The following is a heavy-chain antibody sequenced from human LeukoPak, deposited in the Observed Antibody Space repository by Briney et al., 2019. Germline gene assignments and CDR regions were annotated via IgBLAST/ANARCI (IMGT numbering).Heavy chain of an antibody. Sequence: GGSLRLSCAASGFTFSSYSMSWFRQAPGKGLEWVSYISGSDGHRPYADSVKGRFTISRDNSKNTLYLQMNSLRAEDTAVYYCARALYSSGYTDYWGQGTLVTVSS. CDR2: ISGSDGHR. CDR1: GFTFSSYS. CDR3: ARALYSSGYTDY. J-gene: IGHJ4*02. V-gene: IGHV3-48*01. D-gene: IGHD6-19*01.